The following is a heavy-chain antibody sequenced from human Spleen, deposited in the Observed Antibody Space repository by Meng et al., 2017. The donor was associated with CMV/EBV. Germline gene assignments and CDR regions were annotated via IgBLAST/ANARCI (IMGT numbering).Heavy chain of an antibody. CDR1: GGSISSGDYY. CDR3: ARGIPYNWNFDY. Sequence: VQLQESGPGLVKHSQNLSLTCTVSGGSISSGDYYWSWIRQPPGKGLEWIGYIYYSGSTYYNPSLKSRVTISVDTSKNQFSLKLSSVTAADTAVYYCARGIPYNWNFDYWGQGTLVTVSS. D-gene: IGHD1-1*01. CDR2: IYYSGST. V-gene: IGHV4-30-4*08. J-gene: IGHJ4*02.